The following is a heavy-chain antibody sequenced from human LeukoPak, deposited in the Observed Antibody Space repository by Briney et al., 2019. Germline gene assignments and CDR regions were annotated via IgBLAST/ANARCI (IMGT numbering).Heavy chain of an antibody. Sequence: LGESLKISCKGSGYSFTSYWISWVRQMPGKGLEWMGRIDPSDSYTNYSPSFQGHVTISADKSISIAYLQWSSLKASDTAMYYCARAYYYGSGSYSSGGLDPWGQGTLVTVSS. J-gene: IGHJ5*02. CDR1: GYSFTSYW. D-gene: IGHD3-10*01. CDR3: ARAYYYGSGSYSSGGLDP. V-gene: IGHV5-10-1*01. CDR2: IDPSDSYT.